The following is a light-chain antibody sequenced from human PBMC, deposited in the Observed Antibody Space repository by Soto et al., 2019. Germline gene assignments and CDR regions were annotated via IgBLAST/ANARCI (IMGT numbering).Light chain of an antibody. Sequence: EIVLTQSPATLSLSPGERATLSCRASQSISSHLAWYQQKPGQAPRLLIYDASNRATGIPARFSGGGSATDFTVTSSCLEPEDFTFYYCQQRNCLPLTFGGGTKVEIK. CDR1: QSISSH. CDR2: DAS. CDR3: QQRNCLPLT. V-gene: IGKV3-11*01. J-gene: IGKJ4*01.